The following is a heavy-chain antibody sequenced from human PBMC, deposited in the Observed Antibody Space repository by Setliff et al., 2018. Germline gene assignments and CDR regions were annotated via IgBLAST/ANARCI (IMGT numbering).Heavy chain of an antibody. D-gene: IGHD3-10*01. CDR2: INNYSFKT. J-gene: IGHJ5*02. CDR3: VRDALRRARGVIPYNWFDP. V-gene: IGHV1-18*01. CDR1: GYTFTNYG. Sequence: ASVKVSCKTSGYTFTNYGITWVRQAPGQGLEWMGWINNYSFKTNYPQKFLGRVTVTTDTSTGTAYMELGSLTSDDTAIYYCVRDALRRARGVIPYNWFDPWGQGTLVTVSS.